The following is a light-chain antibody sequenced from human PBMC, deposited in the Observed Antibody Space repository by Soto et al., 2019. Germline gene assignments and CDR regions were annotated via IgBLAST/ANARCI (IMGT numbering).Light chain of an antibody. CDR1: QSVSSSY. CDR2: GVS. J-gene: IGKJ2*01. V-gene: IGKV3-15*01. CDR3: QQYNNWPHT. Sequence: EIVLTQSPGTLSLSPGERATLSCRASQSVSSSYLAWYQQKPGQAPRFLIYGVSTRATGVPVRFSGSGSGTEFTLTINSLQSEDFAVYYCQQYNNWPHTFGQGTKVDIK.